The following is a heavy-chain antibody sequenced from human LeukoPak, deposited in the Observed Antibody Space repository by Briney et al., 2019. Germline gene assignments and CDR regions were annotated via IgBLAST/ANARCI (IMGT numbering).Heavy chain of an antibody. CDR2: ISGSGDNT. Sequence: GGSLRLSCAASGFTFSSYAMSWVRKAPGKGLDWVSGISGSGDNTYYADSVKGRFTISRDNSKNTLYVQVNSLGTEDTAAYYCAKGSYYDSSGSFYFDYWGQGTLVTVSS. J-gene: IGHJ4*02. CDR3: AKGSYYDSSGSFYFDY. V-gene: IGHV3-23*01. D-gene: IGHD3-22*01. CDR1: GFTFSSYA.